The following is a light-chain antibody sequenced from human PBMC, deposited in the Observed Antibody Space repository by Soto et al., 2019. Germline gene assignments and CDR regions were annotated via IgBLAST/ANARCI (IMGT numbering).Light chain of an antibody. CDR3: LLSYSGAQAV. J-gene: IGLJ2*01. V-gene: IGLV7-46*01. CDR2: DTS. Sequence: QAVVTQEPSLTVYPGGTVPLTCGSSTGAVTSGHYPYWFQQKPGQAPRTLIYDTSNKHSWTPARFSGSLLGGKAALTLSGAQPEDEAEYYCLLSYSGAQAVFGGGTKLTVL. CDR1: TGAVTSGHY.